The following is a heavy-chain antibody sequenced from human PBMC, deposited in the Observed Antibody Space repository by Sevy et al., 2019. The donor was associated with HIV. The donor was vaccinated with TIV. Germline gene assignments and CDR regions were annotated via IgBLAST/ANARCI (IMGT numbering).Heavy chain of an antibody. D-gene: IGHD6-6*01. CDR3: FVRIRGSSDIDY. CDR1: GFTFSNYY. CDR2: LNGGGSVI. Sequence: GGSLRLSCAASGFTFSNYYMNWVRQGPGEGLVWVARLNGGGSVISYADSVRGRFTISRDNTKNTLYLQMSSLRGEDTAVYYCFVRIRGSSDIDYWGQGTLVTVSS. V-gene: IGHV3-74*01. J-gene: IGHJ4*02.